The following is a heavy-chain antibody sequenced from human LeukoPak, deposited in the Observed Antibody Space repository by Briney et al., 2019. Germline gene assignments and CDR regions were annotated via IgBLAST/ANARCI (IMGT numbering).Heavy chain of an antibody. CDR3: ARESRNITIFGVVIHYHYYMDV. J-gene: IGHJ6*03. CDR2: IYHSGST. CDR1: GYSISSGYY. Sequence: PSETLSLTCTVSGYSISSGYYWGWIRQPPGKGLEWIGSIYHSGSTYYNPSLKSRVTISVDTSKNQFSLKLSSVTAADTAVYYCARESRNITIFGVVIHYHYYMDVWGKGTTVTVSS. D-gene: IGHD3-3*01. V-gene: IGHV4-38-2*02.